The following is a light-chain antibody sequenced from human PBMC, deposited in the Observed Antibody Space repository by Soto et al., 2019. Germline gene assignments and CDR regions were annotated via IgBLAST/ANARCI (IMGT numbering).Light chain of an antibody. V-gene: IGLV2-23*02. J-gene: IGLJ3*02. CDR1: SSDVGNYNL. Sequence: QSALTQPASVSGSLGQSITISCTGTSSDVGNYNLVSWYQHHPVKAPKLMIYEVSKRPSGVSNRFSASKSDNTASLTISGLQAEDEADYYCCSYAGDIRWVFGGGTQLTVL. CDR2: EVS. CDR3: CSYAGDIRWV.